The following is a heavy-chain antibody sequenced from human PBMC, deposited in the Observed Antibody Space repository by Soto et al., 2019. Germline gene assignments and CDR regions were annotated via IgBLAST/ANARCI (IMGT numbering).Heavy chain of an antibody. J-gene: IGHJ4*02. Sequence: PGGSLRRSCAASGFTFSSYGMHWVRQAPGKGLEWVAVISYDGSNKYYADSVKGRFTISRDNSKNTLYLQMNSLRAEDTAVYYWAKMGIAVACPTDIGDYWGQGTLVNVSS. V-gene: IGHV3-30*18. D-gene: IGHD6-19*01. CDR3: AKMGIAVACPTDIGDY. CDR2: ISYDGSNK. CDR1: GFTFSSYG.